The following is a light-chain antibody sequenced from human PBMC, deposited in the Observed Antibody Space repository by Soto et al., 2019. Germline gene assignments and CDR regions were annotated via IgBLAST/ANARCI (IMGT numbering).Light chain of an antibody. CDR2: DVS. CDR3: CSYAGSYVV. J-gene: IGLJ2*01. CDR1: SSDVGGYNY. Sequence: QSVLTQPRSVSGSPGQSVTISCTGTSSDVGGYNYVSWYQQHPGKAPKLMIYDVSKRPSGVPDRFSGSESGNTASLTISGLQAEDEADYYCCSYAGSYVVFGGGTQLTVL. V-gene: IGLV2-11*01.